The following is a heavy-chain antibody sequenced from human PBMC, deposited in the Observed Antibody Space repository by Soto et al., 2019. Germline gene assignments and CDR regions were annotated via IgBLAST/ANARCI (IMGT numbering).Heavy chain of an antibody. CDR2: ISGSGGST. CDR3: AKDSFIVVVPAAILYFDY. J-gene: IGHJ4*02. D-gene: IGHD2-2*02. Sequence: GGSLRLSCAASGFTFSSYAMSWVRQAPGKGLEWVSAISGSGGSTYYADSVKGRFTISRDDSKNTLYLQMNSLRAEDTAVYYCAKDSFIVVVPAAILYFDYWGQGTLVTVSS. CDR1: GFTFSSYA. V-gene: IGHV3-23*01.